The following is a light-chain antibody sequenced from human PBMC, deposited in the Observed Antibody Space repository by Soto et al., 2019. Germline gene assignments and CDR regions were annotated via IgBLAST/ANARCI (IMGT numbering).Light chain of an antibody. CDR2: EVS. J-gene: IGLJ2*01. V-gene: IGLV2-14*01. CDR3: SSKSSGSTPML. Sequence: QSALTQPASLSGSPGQSITISCTGTSSDVGGYKYVSWYQHHPGEAPKLIIYEVSNRPSGVSNRFSGSKSGNTASLTISWLQAEDESHYYCSSKSSGSTPMLFGGGTKLTVL. CDR1: SSDVGGYKY.